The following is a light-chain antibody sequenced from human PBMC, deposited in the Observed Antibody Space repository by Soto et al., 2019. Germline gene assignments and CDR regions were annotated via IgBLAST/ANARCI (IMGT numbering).Light chain of an antibody. Sequence: QSVLTQPASVSGSPGQSITISCTGTSSDVGGYNYVSWCQQHPGKAPKLMIYDVSNRPSGVSNRFSGSKSGNTASLTFSWLQAEDEADYYCSSYTSSSTYVFGTGTKVTVL. CDR1: SSDVGGYNY. CDR2: DVS. V-gene: IGLV2-14*01. J-gene: IGLJ1*01. CDR3: SSYTSSSTYV.